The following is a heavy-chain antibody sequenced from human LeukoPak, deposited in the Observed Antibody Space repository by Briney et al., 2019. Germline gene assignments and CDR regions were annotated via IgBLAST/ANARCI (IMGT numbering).Heavy chain of an antibody. J-gene: IGHJ1*01. V-gene: IGHV1-2*02. CDR1: GYTFTGYY. Sequence: ASVKVSCKASGYTFTGYYIHWVRQAPGQGLEWMGWLNPNSGATNVARKFQGRVTMTRDTSINTAYMEMSSLRSDDTAVYYCARDFQWLVPAEYFQHWGQGTVVTVS. CDR3: ARDFQWLVPAEYFQH. CDR2: LNPNSGAT. D-gene: IGHD6-19*01.